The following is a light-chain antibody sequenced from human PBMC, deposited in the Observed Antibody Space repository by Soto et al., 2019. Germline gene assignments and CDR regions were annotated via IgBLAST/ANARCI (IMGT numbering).Light chain of an antibody. CDR1: QSIGDY. J-gene: IGKJ4*01. CDR3: QQRFNWPPLT. V-gene: IGKV3-11*01. Sequence: EIVLTQSPATLSLSPGDRATLSCRASQSIGDYLAWYQQKPGQAPRLLIYDASNRAAGVPARFRGSGSGADFTLTISSLEPEDFAVYYCQQRFNWPPLTFGGGTKVEI. CDR2: DAS.